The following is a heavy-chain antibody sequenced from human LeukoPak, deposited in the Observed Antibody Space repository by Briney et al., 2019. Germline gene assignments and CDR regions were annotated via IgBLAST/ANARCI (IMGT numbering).Heavy chain of an antibody. D-gene: IGHD3-16*01. J-gene: IGHJ4*02. CDR1: GFTFSNYG. V-gene: IGHV3-23*01. CDR2: ISGSGANT. Sequence: GGSLRLSCAASGFTFSNYGMNWVRQAPGKGLEWVSGISGSGANTYYADSVKGRFTISRDNAKNSLYLQMNSLRAEDTAVYYCVGHSDYWGQGTLVTVSS. CDR3: VGHSDY.